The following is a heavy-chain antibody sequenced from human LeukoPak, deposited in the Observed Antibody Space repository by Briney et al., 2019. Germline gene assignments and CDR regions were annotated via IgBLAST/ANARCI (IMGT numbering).Heavy chain of an antibody. CDR1: RFTFSSYA. CDR3: AKQQRGYYYYYMDV. CDR2: ISGSGGST. V-gene: IGHV3-23*01. D-gene: IGHD6-13*01. J-gene: IGHJ6*03. Sequence: GGSLRLSCAASRFTFSSYAMSWVRHAPRKGLEWVSAISGSGGSTYYADSVKGRFTTSRDNSKNTLYLQMNSLRAEDTAVYYCAKQQRGYYYYYMDVWGKGTTVPVTS.